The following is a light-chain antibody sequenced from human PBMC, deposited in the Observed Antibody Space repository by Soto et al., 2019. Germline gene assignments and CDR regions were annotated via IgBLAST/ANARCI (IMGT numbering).Light chain of an antibody. CDR3: QQYNDWPT. V-gene: IGKV3-15*01. Sequence: EIVMTQSPATLSVSLGDRATLSCRASQSVSSNLAWYQLKPGQAPRLLIYGASTRATGIPARFSCSGSGTEFTLTISSLQSEDFAVYYCQQYNDWPTFXQGTKADIK. J-gene: IGKJ1*01. CDR1: QSVSSN. CDR2: GAS.